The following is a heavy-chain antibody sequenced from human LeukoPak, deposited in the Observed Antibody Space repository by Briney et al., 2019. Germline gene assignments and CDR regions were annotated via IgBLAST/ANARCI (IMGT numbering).Heavy chain of an antibody. CDR3: AKVSPIFGVVKGEFDY. CDR1: GFTFSSYA. J-gene: IGHJ4*02. Sequence: GGFLRLSCAASGFTFSSYAMSWVRQAPGKGLEWVSAISGSGGSTYYADSVKGRFTISRDNSKNTLYLQMNSLRAEDTAVYYCAKVSPIFGVVKGEFDYWGQGTLVTVSS. CDR2: ISGSGGST. V-gene: IGHV3-23*01. D-gene: IGHD3-3*01.